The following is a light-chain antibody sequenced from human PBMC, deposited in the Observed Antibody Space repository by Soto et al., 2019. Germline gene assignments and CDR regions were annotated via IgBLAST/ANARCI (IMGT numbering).Light chain of an antibody. CDR1: QSLLHSNGYNY. CDR3: MQALQTPPFT. Sequence: DIVMTQSPLSLPVTPGEPVSISCRSSQSLLHSNGYNYLDWYLQKPGQSPQLLIYLGSNRASGVPERFSGSGSGTDFTLKISRVEAEDVGVYYCMQALQTPPFTFGPGTKVDIK. J-gene: IGKJ3*01. V-gene: IGKV2-28*01. CDR2: LGS.